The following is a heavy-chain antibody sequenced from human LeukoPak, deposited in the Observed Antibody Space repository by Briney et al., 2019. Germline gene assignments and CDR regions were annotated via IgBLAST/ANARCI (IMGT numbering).Heavy chain of an antibody. CDR3: AELGITMIGGV. CDR1: GFTFSSYA. J-gene: IGHJ6*04. V-gene: IGHV3-48*03. D-gene: IGHD3-10*02. Sequence: GGSLRLSCAASGFTFSSYAMNWVRQAPGTGLEWGSYISSSGSTIYYADSVKGRFTNSRDNAKNSLYLQMNSLRAEDTAVYCCAELGITMIGGVWGKGTTVTISS. CDR2: ISSSGSTI.